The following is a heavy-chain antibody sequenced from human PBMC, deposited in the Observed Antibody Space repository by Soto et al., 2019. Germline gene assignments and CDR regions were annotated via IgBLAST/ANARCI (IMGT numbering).Heavy chain of an antibody. CDR3: AKVGIVMFSHKHHFDH. Sequence: EVQLLDSGGDLAQPGGSLRLSCTASGFTFSSFGMAWVRQAPGKGLEWVSAISGSGDSSYYADSVKDRFTISRDNPTNTLYLQMNNLRAEDTAVYYCAKVGIVMFSHKHHFDHWGQGTQVTVSS. CDR2: ISGSGDSS. J-gene: IGHJ4*02. D-gene: IGHD2-2*03. V-gene: IGHV3-23*01. CDR1: GFTFSSFG.